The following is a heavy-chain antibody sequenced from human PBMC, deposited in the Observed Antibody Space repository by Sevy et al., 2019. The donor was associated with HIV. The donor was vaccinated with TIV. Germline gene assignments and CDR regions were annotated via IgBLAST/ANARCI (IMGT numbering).Heavy chain of an antibody. V-gene: IGHV4-34*01. J-gene: IGHJ4*02. CDR2: INHSGST. D-gene: IGHD3-3*01. CDR1: GGSFSGYY. CDR3: ASRSIVGVIPGSFDY. Sequence: SETLSLTCAVYGGSFSGYYWSWIRQPPGKGLEWIGEINHSGSTNYNPSLKRRVTISVDTSENQFSLRLSSVTAADTAGDYCASRSIVGVIPGSFDYWGQGTLVTVSS.